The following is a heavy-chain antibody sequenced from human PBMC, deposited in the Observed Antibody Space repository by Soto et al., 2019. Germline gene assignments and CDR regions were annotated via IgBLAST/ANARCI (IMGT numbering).Heavy chain of an antibody. Sequence: ASVKVSCKASGFTFTSSAVQWVRQARGQRLEWIGWIVVDSGNTNYAQKFQERVTITRDMSTSTAYMELSSLRSEDTAVYYCAAGGASDDAFDIWGQGTMVTVSS. V-gene: IGHV1-58*01. CDR2: IVVDSGNT. J-gene: IGHJ3*02. CDR3: AAGGASDDAFDI. CDR1: GFTFTSSA.